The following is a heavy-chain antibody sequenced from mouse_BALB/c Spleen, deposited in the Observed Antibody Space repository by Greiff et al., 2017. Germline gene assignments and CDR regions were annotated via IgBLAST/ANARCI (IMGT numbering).Heavy chain of an antibody. D-gene: IGHD3-1*01. CDR3: ARKSWAMDY. CDR2: IWSGGST. J-gene: IGHJ4*01. V-gene: IGHV2-2*02. CDR1: GFSLTSYG. Sequence: QVQLQQSGPGLVQPSQSLSITCTVSGFSLTSYGVHWVRQSPGKGLEWLGVIWSGGSTDYNAAFISRLSISKDNSKSQVFFKMSSLQANDTAIYYCARKSWAMDYWGQGTSVTVSS.